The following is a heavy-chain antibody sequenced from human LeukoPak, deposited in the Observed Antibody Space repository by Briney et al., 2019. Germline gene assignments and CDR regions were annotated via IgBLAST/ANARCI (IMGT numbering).Heavy chain of an antibody. V-gene: IGHV3-30*18. Sequence: GRSLRLSCAASGFPFSTYLVHWVRQAPGKGLEWVAVISYDGSNKYYADSVKGRFTISRDNSKNTLCLQMNSLRAEDTAVYYCAKPGSDIVATNYYFDYWGQGTLVTVSS. CDR3: AKPGSDIVATNYYFDY. J-gene: IGHJ4*02. CDR1: GFPFSTYL. CDR2: ISYDGSNK. D-gene: IGHD5-12*01.